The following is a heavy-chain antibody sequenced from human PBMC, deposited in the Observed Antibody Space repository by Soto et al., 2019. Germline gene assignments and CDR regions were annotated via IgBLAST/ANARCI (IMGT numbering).Heavy chain of an antibody. CDR2: IYYSGST. CDR1: GGSISSGSYY. D-gene: IGHD2-2*01. Sequence: QVQLQESGPGLVKPSQTLSLTCTVSGGSISSGSYYWSWVRQRPGKGLEWIGYIYYSGSTYNNPSLKSRVTILVDTSKNQFSLKLSSVTAADTAVYYCARAPWEYQPLHRYFDYWGQGTLVTVSS. V-gene: IGHV4-31*03. CDR3: ARAPWEYQPLHRYFDY. J-gene: IGHJ4*02.